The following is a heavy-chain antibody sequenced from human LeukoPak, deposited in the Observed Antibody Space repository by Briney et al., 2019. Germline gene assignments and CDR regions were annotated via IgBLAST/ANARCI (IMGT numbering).Heavy chain of an antibody. CDR2: ISGSGGST. D-gene: IGHD2-2*01. Sequence: GGSLRLSCAASGFTFSSYGMRWVRQAPGKGLEGVSAISGSGGSTYYADSVKGRFTISRENSTDTLYLQMNSLRAEDTAVYYCAKALRATLSQLLYDAFDIWGQGTMVTVSS. V-gene: IGHV3-23*01. CDR1: GFTFSSYG. CDR3: AKALRATLSQLLYDAFDI. J-gene: IGHJ3*02.